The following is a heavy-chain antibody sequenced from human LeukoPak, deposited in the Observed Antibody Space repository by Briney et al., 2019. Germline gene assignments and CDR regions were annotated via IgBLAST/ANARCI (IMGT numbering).Heavy chain of an antibody. CDR1: GFSFTNAW. V-gene: IGHV3-15*01. CDR2: VKRKSDGGTA. Sequence: GSLRLSCAASGFSFTNAWMNWVRQAPGKGLEWVGRVKRKSDGGTADYAAPVEGRFTISRDDSKNTLYLQINSLKTEDTAIYYCIAFESGRYHWGQGTLVTVSS. J-gene: IGHJ5*02. CDR3: IAFESGRYH. D-gene: IGHD2-15*01.